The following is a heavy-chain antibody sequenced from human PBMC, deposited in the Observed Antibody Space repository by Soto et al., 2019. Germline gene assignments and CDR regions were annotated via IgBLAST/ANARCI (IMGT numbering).Heavy chain of an antibody. D-gene: IGHD3-10*01. CDR3: AIWSNQAPYYYGMDV. V-gene: IGHV1-2*02. Sequence: ASVKVSCKASGYTFTGYYMHWVRQAPGQGLEWMGWINPTSGGTNYAQKFQGRVTMTRDTSISTAYMELSRLRSDDTAVYYCAIWSNQAPYYYGMDVCGQGTMVTVSS. CDR2: INPTSGGT. J-gene: IGHJ6*02. CDR1: GYTFTGYY.